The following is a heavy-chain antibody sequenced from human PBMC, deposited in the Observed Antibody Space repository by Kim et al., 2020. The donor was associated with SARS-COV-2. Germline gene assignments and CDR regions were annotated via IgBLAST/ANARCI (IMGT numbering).Heavy chain of an antibody. D-gene: IGHD3-3*01. J-gene: IGHJ6*02. Sequence: GGSLRLSCAASGFTFSDYYMSWIRQAPGKGLEWVSYISSSGSTIYYADSVKGRFTISRDNAKNSLYLQMNSLRAEDTAVYYCARVAPSAEWSDDYYYGMDVWGQGTTVTVSS. CDR3: ARVAPSAEWSDDYYYGMDV. CDR1: GFTFSDYY. CDR2: ISSSGSTI. V-gene: IGHV3-11*01.